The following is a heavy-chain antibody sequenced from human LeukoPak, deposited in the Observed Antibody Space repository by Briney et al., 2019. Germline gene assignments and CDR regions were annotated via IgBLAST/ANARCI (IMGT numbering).Heavy chain of an antibody. CDR3: ARQRGASGTINWFDP. CDR2: IYPGDSDT. V-gene: IGHV5-51*01. Sequence: GESLKISCKGSGYSFTSYWIGWVRQMPGKGLEWRGIIYPGDSDTRYSPSFQGQVTISADKSARTAYLQWASLKASDTATYYCARQRGASGTINWFDPWGQGTQVTVSS. D-gene: IGHD3-10*01. CDR1: GYSFTSYW. J-gene: IGHJ5*02.